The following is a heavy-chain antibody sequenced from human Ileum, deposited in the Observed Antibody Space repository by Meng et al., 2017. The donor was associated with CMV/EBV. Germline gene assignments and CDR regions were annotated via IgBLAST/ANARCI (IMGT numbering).Heavy chain of an antibody. CDR3: ARDIAPSGAWWFDL. CDR1: GYTFTDHY. Sequence: QVQLVQAGAEVKMPGASLKVSCKASGYTFTDHYLHGVRQAPGQSLEWIGWINPKNGGTNYGQNFQGRVTMTSDTSISTAYMELSWLRSDDTALYYCARDIAPSGAWWFDLWGQGTLVTVSS. CDR2: INPKNGGT. D-gene: IGHD6-13*01. J-gene: IGHJ5*02. V-gene: IGHV1-2*02.